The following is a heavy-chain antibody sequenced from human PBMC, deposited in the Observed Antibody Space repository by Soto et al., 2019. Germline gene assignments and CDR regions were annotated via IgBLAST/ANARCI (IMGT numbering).Heavy chain of an antibody. J-gene: IGHJ6*02. CDR1: GGSFSAYY. CDR2: IIHSEST. Sequence: SETLSLTCAVYGGSFSAYYWSWVRQPPGKGLEWIGEIIHSESTKYNPSLKSRVTISVDTSKNQFSLKLSSVTAADTAVCYCARQRPTDGRWEFANYYGMEVWGQGTPVTVSS. D-gene: IGHD1-26*01. V-gene: IGHV4-34*12. CDR3: ARQRPTDGRWEFANYYGMEV.